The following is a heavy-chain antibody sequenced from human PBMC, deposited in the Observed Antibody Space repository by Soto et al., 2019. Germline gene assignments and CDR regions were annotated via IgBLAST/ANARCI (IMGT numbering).Heavy chain of an antibody. V-gene: IGHV4-59*01. CDR2: IYYSGST. Sequence: SENLSLTCTVSGGSISSYYWSWIRQPPGKGLEWIGYIYYSGSTNYNPSLKSRVTISVDTSKNQFSLKLSSVTAADTAVYYCARDLDAFDIWGQGTMVTVSS. J-gene: IGHJ3*02. CDR1: GGSISSYY. CDR3: ARDLDAFDI.